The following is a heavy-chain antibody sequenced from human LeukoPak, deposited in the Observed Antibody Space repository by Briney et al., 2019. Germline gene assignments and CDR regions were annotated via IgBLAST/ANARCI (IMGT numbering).Heavy chain of an antibody. CDR3: ARVGAGEGGIDY. D-gene: IGHD3-10*01. J-gene: IGHJ4*02. V-gene: IGHV1-8*03. Sequence: ASVKVSCKASGYTFIIYEILWVRQAPGQGLEWVGWMRPRYGNTAYAQSFQGRVTITRDTSIDTVYMELSGLRSEDTAVYYCARVGAGEGGIDYWAQGTLITVSS. CDR1: GYTFIIYE. CDR2: MRPRYGNT.